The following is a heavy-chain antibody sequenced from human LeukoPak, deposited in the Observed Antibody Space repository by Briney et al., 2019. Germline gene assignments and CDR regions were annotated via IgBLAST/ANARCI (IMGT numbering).Heavy chain of an antibody. D-gene: IGHD3-22*01. CDR1: GYSFTNYD. J-gene: IGHJ5*02. Sequence: ASVKVSCKASGYSFTNYDINWVRQAPGQGLEWMGWMKPNSGDTGYAQRLQGRVTFSRNTSISTAYMELTNLRSEDTAVYYCARCDYDTTINPDWFDPWGQGTLVTVSS. V-gene: IGHV1-8*03. CDR3: ARCDYDTTINPDWFDP. CDR2: MKPNSGDT.